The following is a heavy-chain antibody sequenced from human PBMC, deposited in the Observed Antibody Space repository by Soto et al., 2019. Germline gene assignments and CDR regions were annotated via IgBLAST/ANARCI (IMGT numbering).Heavy chain of an antibody. CDR2: VSGYNFDT. D-gene: IGHD2-15*01. Sequence: GASVKVSCKASGYSFTSYGISWVRQAPGQGLEWMGWVSGYNFDTIYAQKFQGRVTMTRDTSTSTVYMELSSLRSEDTAVYYCASPGGYCSGGSCEADDAFDIWGQGTMVTVSS. V-gene: IGHV1-18*01. CDR1: GYSFTSYG. CDR3: ASPGGYCSGGSCEADDAFDI. J-gene: IGHJ3*02.